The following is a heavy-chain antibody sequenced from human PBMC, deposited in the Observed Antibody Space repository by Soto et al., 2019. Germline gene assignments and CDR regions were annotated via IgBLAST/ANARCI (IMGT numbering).Heavy chain of an antibody. CDR1: GFTFSSYG. V-gene: IGHV3-33*08. Sequence: GGSLRLSCAGSGFTFSSYGMHWVRQAPGKGLEWVAVIWYDGSNKYYADSVKSRFTISRDNSKNTLYLQMNSLRAEDAAVYYCARSYCSGGTCYYMDVWGNGTTVTVSS. CDR2: IWYDGSNK. D-gene: IGHD2-15*01. CDR3: ARSYCSGGTCYYMDV. J-gene: IGHJ6*03.